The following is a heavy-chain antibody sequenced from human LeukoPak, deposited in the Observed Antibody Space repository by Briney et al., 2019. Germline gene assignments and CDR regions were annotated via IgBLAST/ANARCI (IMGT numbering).Heavy chain of an antibody. Sequence: PSETLSLTCTVSGGSISSSSYYWGWIRQPPGKGLEWIGSIYYSGSTYYNPPLKSRVTISVDTSKNQFSLKLSSVTAADTAVYYCARSLTRTQYYYYYMDVWGKGTTVTISS. V-gene: IGHV4-39*07. D-gene: IGHD1-14*01. CDR2: IYYSGST. CDR1: GGSISSSSYY. J-gene: IGHJ6*03. CDR3: ARSLTRTQYYYYYMDV.